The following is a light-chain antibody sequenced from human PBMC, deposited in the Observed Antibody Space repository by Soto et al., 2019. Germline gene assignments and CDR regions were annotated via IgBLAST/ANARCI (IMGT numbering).Light chain of an antibody. Sequence: QSVLTQPASVSGSLGHSITISRPRTSSDVGGFDYVSWYQHQPGKAPKLIIYDVTSRPSGVSSHFSGSKSGNAASLTISGLLAEDEADYHCCSYTSSNTYVFGTGTKHTVL. V-gene: IGLV2-14*03. CDR1: SSDVGGFDY. J-gene: IGLJ1*01. CDR2: DVT. CDR3: CSYTSSNTYV.